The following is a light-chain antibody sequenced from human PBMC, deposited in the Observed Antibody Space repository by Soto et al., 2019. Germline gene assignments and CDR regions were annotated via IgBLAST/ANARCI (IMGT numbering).Light chain of an antibody. CDR3: AAWDDSLNAVV. V-gene: IGLV1-44*01. J-gene: IGLJ2*01. CDR1: TSNIGSNP. CDR2: STN. Sequence: QSVLTQPPSASGTPGQRVTISCSGSTSNIGSNPVHWYQQLPGTAPKLLIHSTNQRPSGVPDRFFGSKSGTSASLAISGLQSEDETDYYCAAWDDSLNAVVFGGGTKLTVL.